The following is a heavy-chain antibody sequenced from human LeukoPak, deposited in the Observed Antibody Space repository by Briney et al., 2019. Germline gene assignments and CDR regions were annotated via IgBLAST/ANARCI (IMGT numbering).Heavy chain of an antibody. Sequence: ASVKVSCKASGYTFTSYDINWVRQATGQGLEWMGWMNPNRGNTGYAQKFQGRVTMARNTSISTAYMELSRLRSEDTAVYYCATPAPPRYCSGGSCYSGYYYYYYVDVWGKGTTVTVSS. J-gene: IGHJ6*03. CDR2: MNPNRGNT. CDR1: GYTFTSYD. CDR3: ATPAPPRYCSGGSCYSGYYYYYYVDV. V-gene: IGHV1-8*01. D-gene: IGHD2-15*01.